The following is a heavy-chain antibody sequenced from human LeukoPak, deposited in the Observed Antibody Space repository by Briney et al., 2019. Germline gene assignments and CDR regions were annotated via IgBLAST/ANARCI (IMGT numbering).Heavy chain of an antibody. CDR3: ARLNGPVVITFGGVTWFDP. D-gene: IGHD3-16*01. CDR1: GFSFSGYG. V-gene: IGHV3-23*01. J-gene: IGHJ5*02. CDR2: ITGIGSTS. Sequence: GGSLRLSCAASGFSFSGYGMAWVRRAPGKGLECVSAITGIGSTSYYADSVRGRFTISRENSMNTVYLKMNTPGAEETAIYYCARLNGPVVITFGGVTWFDPWGQGTRVTVSS.